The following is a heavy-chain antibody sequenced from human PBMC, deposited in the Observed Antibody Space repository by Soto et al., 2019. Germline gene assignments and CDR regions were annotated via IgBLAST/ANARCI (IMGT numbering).Heavy chain of an antibody. CDR2: IQRKTDGGTT. CDR3: TTELYGGFDM. D-gene: IGHD2-2*02. V-gene: IGHV3-15*01. J-gene: IGHJ3*02. CDR1: GFTFSNAW. Sequence: EVQLVESGGGLVKPGGSLRLSCAASGFTFSNAWMSWVRQAPGKGLEWVGRIQRKTDGGTTDYAAPVKGRFTISRDDSKNTLYLQMNSLKTEDTAVYYCTTELYGGFDMWGQGTMVTVSS.